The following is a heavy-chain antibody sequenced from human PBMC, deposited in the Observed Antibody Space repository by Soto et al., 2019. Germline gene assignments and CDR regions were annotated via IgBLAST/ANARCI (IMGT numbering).Heavy chain of an antibody. Sequence: SXGCLRLSCAASGITVRSYSMSWVRQAPGKGLEWVASITSDSSDIYYEDSVKGRFTISRDNGENSLYLQMTSLGAEDTGVYYCATNYCSGGYCFSSEYWGQGVLVTVSS. J-gene: IGHJ4*02. D-gene: IGHD2-15*01. CDR3: ATNYCSGGYCFSSEY. V-gene: IGHV3-21*01. CDR2: ITSDSSDI. CDR1: GITVRSYS.